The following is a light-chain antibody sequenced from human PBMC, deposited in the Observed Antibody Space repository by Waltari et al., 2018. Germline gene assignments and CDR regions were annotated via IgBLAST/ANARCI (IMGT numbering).Light chain of an antibody. CDR1: SRDVGGYHY. CDR2: DVP. CDR3: SSYSASSTLL. Sequence: QSALTQPAPVFGSPGQSITIPCTGTSRDVGGYHYVSWHLQHPANAPTLMIYDVPKRPSGVSNRVAGTKAGNTASMTIAGLQAEEVADYFCSSYSASSTLLFGGETKLTVL. V-gene: IGLV2-14*03. J-gene: IGLJ2*01.